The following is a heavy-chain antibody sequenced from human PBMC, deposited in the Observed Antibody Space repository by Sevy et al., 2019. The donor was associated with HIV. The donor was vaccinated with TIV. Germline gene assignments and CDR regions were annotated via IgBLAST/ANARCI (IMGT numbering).Heavy chain of an antibody. V-gene: IGHV3-23*01. CDR3: AKGPPVLLWFGELYYFDY. CDR2: ISGSDGST. CDR1: GFTFSSYA. Sequence: GGSLRLSCAASGFTFSSYAMTWVRQAPGKGLEWVSGISGSDGSTYYADSVKGRFTISRDNSKNTLYLQMNSLRAEDTAVYYCAKGPPVLLWFGELYYFDYWGQGTLVTVSS. J-gene: IGHJ4*02. D-gene: IGHD3-10*01.